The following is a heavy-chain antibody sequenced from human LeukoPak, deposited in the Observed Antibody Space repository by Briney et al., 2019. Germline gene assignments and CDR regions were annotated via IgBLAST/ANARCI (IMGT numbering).Heavy chain of an antibody. CDR2: INPNSGGT. D-gene: IGHD1-26*01. Sequence: ASVKVSCKASGGTFTFGTGGVTWVRQAPGQGLEWMGWINPNSGGTNYAQKFQGRVTMTRDTSISTAYMELSRLRSDDTAVYYCARGEEGIVDYWGQGTLVTVSS. CDR1: GGTFTFGTGG. J-gene: IGHJ4*02. CDR3: ARGEEGIVDY. V-gene: IGHV1-2*02.